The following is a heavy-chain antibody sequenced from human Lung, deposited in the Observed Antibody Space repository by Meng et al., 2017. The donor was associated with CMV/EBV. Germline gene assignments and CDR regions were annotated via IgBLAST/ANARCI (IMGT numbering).Heavy chain of an antibody. CDR3: ARTVPAAYLDY. V-gene: IGHV1-69*10. J-gene: IGHJ4*02. Sequence: SVKVSCKASGGTFSSYAISWVRQAPGQGLEWMGGIIPILGIANYAQKFQGRVTITADKSTSTAYMELSSLRSEDTAVYYCARTVPAAYLDYWGQGTLVTVSS. D-gene: IGHD2-2*01. CDR1: GGTFSSYA. CDR2: IIPILGIA.